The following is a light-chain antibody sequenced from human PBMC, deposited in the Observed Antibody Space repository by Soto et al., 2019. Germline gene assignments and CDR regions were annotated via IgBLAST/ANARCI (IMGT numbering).Light chain of an antibody. CDR2: GAS. CDR1: QSVSSSY. V-gene: IGKV3-20*01. Sequence: DIVLTQSPGTLSLSPGERATLSCRASQSVSSSYLAWYQQKPGQAPRLLIYGASNRATGIPDRFSGSGSGTDFTLTINRLEPEDSVVYYCQQYGSSPYTFGQGTKTENK. CDR3: QQYGSSPYT. J-gene: IGKJ2*01.